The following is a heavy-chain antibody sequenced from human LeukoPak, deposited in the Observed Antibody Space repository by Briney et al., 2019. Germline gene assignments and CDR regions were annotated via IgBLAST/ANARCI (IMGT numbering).Heavy chain of an antibody. CDR1: GFTFTNAW. Sequence: GGSLRLSCAVSGFTFTNAWMSWVRQAPGKGLEWVGRIKSKTDGGTTDYAAPVKGRFTISRDNSKNTLYLQMNSLRAEDTAVFYCAKSPSKWLLRTIFDYWGQGTLVTVSS. CDR3: AKSPSKWLLRTIFDY. D-gene: IGHD3-22*01. V-gene: IGHV3-15*01. J-gene: IGHJ4*02. CDR2: IKSKTDGGTT.